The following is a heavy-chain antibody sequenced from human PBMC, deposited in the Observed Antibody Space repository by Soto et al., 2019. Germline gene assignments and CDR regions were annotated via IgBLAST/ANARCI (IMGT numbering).Heavy chain of an antibody. D-gene: IGHD2-15*01. J-gene: IGHJ5*02. CDR3: ARQGSGNQNNWFDP. Sequence: AESLKISCNGSGYSFTSDWISWGRQMPGKGLEWMGRIDPSDSYTNYSPSFQGHVTISADKSISTAYLQWSSLKASDTAMYYCARQGSGNQNNWFDPWGQGTLVTVSS. CDR1: GYSFTSDW. CDR2: IDPSDSYT. V-gene: IGHV5-10-1*01.